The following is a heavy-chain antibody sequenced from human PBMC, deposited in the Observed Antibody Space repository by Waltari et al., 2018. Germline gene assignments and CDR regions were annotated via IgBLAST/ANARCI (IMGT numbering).Heavy chain of an antibody. J-gene: IGHJ5*02. CDR3: ARDGGNWFDP. CDR1: GFTFSSYS. V-gene: IGHV3-21*01. CDR2: ISSSSSYI. Sequence: EVQLVESGGGLVKPGGSLRLSCAASGFTFSSYSMNWVRQAPGKGLAWVSSISSSSSYIYYADSVKGRFTISRDNAKNSLYLQMNSLRAEDTAVYYCARDGGNWFDPWGQGTLVTVSS. D-gene: IGHD2-15*01.